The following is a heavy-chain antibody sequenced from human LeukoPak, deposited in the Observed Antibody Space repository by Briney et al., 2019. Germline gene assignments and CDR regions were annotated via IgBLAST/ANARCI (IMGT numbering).Heavy chain of an antibody. CDR2: IYYSGST. Sequence: SETLYLTCNMSGGSIGKYNWSWIRQSPGEGLEWIGNIYYSGSTNYNPSLESRVTISVDTSKNEFSLKMSSVTTADTAVYYCARSDSGGYYNEYWGQGALVTVSA. CDR3: ARSDSGGYYNEY. J-gene: IGHJ4*02. D-gene: IGHD3-22*01. V-gene: IGHV4-59*01. CDR1: GGSIGKYN.